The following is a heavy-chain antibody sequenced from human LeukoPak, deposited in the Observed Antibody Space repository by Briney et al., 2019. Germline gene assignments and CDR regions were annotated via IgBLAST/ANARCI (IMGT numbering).Heavy chain of an antibody. J-gene: IGHJ6*03. CDR3: AKVMKGSERLTMVRGVIIKTAGLYYMDV. Sequence: GGSLRLSCAASGFTLSSYAMSWVRQAPGKGLEWVSSISASGGSTNYADSVKGRSTISRANSKNTVYLQMNSLRAEDTAVYYCAKVMKGSERLTMVRGVIIKTAGLYYMDVWGKGTTVTVSS. CDR2: ISASGGST. CDR1: GFTLSSYA. V-gene: IGHV3-23*01. D-gene: IGHD3-10*01.